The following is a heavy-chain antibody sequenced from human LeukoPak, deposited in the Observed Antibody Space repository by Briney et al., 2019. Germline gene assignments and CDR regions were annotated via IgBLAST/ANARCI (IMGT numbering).Heavy chain of an antibody. CDR1: GYTFPSYF. CDR3: ARVLNSSGYSDY. J-gene: IGHJ4*02. CDR2: INPTGGST. Sequence: ASVKVSCKASGYTFPSYFMHWVRQAPGQGLEWMGIINPTGGSTTYAQKFQGRVTMTRDTSTSTVYMELSSLRSDDTAVYYCARVLNSSGYSDYWGQGTLVTVSS. D-gene: IGHD3-22*01. V-gene: IGHV1-46*01.